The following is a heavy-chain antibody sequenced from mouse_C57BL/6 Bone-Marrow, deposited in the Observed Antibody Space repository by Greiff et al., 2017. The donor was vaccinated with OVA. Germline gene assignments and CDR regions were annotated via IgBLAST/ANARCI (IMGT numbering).Heavy chain of an antibody. D-gene: IGHD2-5*01. CDR2: IYPGDGDT. CDR3: ARRGDSNYGWFAY. Sequence: QVQLKESGPELVKPGASVKLSCKASGYAFSSSWMNWVKQRPGKGLEWIGRIYPGDGDTNYNGKFKGKATLTADKSSSTAYMQLSSLTSEDSAVFVCARRGDSNYGWFAYWGQGTLVTVSA. J-gene: IGHJ3*01. CDR1: GYAFSSSW. V-gene: IGHV1-82*01.